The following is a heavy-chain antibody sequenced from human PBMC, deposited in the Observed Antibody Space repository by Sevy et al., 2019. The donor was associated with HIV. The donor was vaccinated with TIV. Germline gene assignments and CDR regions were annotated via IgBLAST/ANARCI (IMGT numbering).Heavy chain of an antibody. CDR2: INPSGGST. CDR1: VYTFTNYY. J-gene: IGHJ4*02. Sequence: ASVKVSCKASVYTFTNYYIHWVRQAPGQGLEWMGIINPSGGSTSYTQKFQGRVTMTRDTSTSTVYMELSSLRSEDTAVYYCARAASAGPFDYWGQGTLVTVSS. CDR3: ARAASAGPFDY. V-gene: IGHV1-46*01.